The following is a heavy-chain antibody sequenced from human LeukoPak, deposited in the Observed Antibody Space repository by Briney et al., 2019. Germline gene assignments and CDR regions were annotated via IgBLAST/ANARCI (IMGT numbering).Heavy chain of an antibody. CDR1: GFTFGSYW. Sequence: PGGSLRLSCAASGFTFGSYWMHWVRQAPGKGLVWVSRINTDGGSTTYADSVKGRFTISRDNSKNTLYLQMNSLRAEDTAVYYCARTPSPGYGDDNWFDPWGQGTLVTVSS. D-gene: IGHD4/OR15-4a*01. J-gene: IGHJ5*02. CDR3: ARTPSPGYGDDNWFDP. CDR2: INTDGGST. V-gene: IGHV3-74*01.